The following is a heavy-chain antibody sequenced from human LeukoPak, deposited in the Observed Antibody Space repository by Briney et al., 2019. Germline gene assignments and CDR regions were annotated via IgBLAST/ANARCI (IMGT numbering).Heavy chain of an antibody. Sequence: GGSLRLSCAASGFTFSSYGMHWVRQAPGKGLEWVAVISYDGSNKYYADSVKGRFTISRDNSKNTLYLQMNSLRAEDTAVYYCAKDGLRIYGDSSGPGYGMDVWGQGTTVTVSS. CDR2: ISYDGSNK. J-gene: IGHJ6*02. CDR1: GFTFSSYG. D-gene: IGHD4-17*01. CDR3: AKDGLRIYGDSSGPGYGMDV. V-gene: IGHV3-30*18.